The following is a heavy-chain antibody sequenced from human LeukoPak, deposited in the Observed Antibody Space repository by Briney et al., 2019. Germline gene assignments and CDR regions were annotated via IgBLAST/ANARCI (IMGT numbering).Heavy chain of an antibody. J-gene: IGHJ6*03. D-gene: IGHD6-6*01. CDR1: GYTLTELS. Sequence: GASVKVSCKVSGYTLTELSMHWVRQAPGKGLEWMGGFDPEDGETIYAQKFQGRVTMTEDTSTDTAYMELSSLRSEDTAVYYCARGVWQLEDTHYYYYMDVWGKGTTVTVSS. CDR2: FDPEDGET. V-gene: IGHV1-24*01. CDR3: ARGVWQLEDTHYYYYMDV.